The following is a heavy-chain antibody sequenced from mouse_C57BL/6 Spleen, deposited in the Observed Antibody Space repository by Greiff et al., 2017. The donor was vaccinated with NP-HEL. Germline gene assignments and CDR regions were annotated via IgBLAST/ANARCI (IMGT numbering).Heavy chain of an antibody. CDR2: IDPSDSYT. J-gene: IGHJ2*01. CDR1: GYTFTSYW. V-gene: IGHV1-50*01. Sequence: QVQLKQPGAELVKPGASVKLSCKASGYTFTSYWMQWVKQRPGQGLEWIGEIDPSDSYTNYNQKFKGKATLTVDTSSSTAYMQLSSLTSEDSAVYYCARWGYWGYFDYWGQGTTLTVSS. CDR3: ARWGYWGYFDY. D-gene: IGHD4-1*01.